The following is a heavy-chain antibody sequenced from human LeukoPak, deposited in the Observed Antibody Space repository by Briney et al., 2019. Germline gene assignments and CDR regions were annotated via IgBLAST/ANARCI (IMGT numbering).Heavy chain of an antibody. V-gene: IGHV1-58*01. Sequence: SVKVSCKASGFTFTSSAVQWVRQARGQRLEWIGWIVVGSGNTNYAQKFQERVTITRDMSTSTAYMELSSLRSGDTAVYYCAADITTSTSYYYYGMDVWGQGTTVTVSS. D-gene: IGHD4-11*01. J-gene: IGHJ6*02. CDR1: GFTFTSSA. CDR2: IVVGSGNT. CDR3: AADITTSTSYYYYGMDV.